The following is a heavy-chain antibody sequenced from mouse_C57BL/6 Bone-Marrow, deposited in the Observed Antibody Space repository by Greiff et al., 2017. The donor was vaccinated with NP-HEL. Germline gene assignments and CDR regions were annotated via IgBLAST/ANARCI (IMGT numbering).Heavy chain of an antibody. D-gene: IGHD1-1*01. CDR1: GYTFTSYW. J-gene: IGHJ2*01. CDR3: ARRLYYYGSSYDYFDY. V-gene: IGHV1-64*01. CDR2: IHPNSGST. Sequence: QVHVKQPGAELVKPGASVKLSCKASGYTFTSYWMHWVKQRPGQGLEWIGMIHPNSGSTNYNEKFKSKATLTVDKSSSTAYMQLSSLTSEDSAVYYCARRLYYYGSSYDYFDYWGQGTTLTVSS.